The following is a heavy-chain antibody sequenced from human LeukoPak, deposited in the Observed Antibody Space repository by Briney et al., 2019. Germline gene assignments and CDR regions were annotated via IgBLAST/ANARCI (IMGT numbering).Heavy chain of an antibody. CDR1: GFTFSSYA. CDR3: AKDMDVGDYGSGDYFDY. V-gene: IGHV3-30*04. Sequence: GGSLRLSCAASGFTFSSYAMHWVRQAPGKGLEWVAVISYDGSNKYYADSVKGRFTISRDNSKNTLYLQMNSLRAEDTAVYYCAKDMDVGDYGSGDYFDYCGQGTLVTVSS. J-gene: IGHJ4*02. D-gene: IGHD3-10*01. CDR2: ISYDGSNK.